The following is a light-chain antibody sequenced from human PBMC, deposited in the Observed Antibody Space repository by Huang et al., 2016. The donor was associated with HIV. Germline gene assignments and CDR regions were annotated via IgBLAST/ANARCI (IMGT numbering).Light chain of an antibody. J-gene: IGKJ1*01. V-gene: IGKV1-5*03. CDR3: QQYNSYSGK. CDR1: QSIGTW. CDR2: KAS. Sequence: DIQMTQSPSALSASVVDRVTITCRASQSIGTWLAWYQQKPGKPPKLLIYKASTLQGGVPARFGGGGSGTEFTLTISSLQPDDFATYFCQQYNSYSGKFGQGTKVE.